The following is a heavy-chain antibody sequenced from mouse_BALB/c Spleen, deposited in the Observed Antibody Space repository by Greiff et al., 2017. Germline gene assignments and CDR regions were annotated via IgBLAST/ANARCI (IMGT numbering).Heavy chain of an antibody. Sequence: DVMLVESGGGLVQPGGSLKLSCAASGFTFSSYGMSWVRQTPDKRLELVATINSNGGSTYYPDSVKGRFTISRDNAKNTLYLQMSSLKSEDTAMYYCARGVRRNYYAMDYWGQGTSVTVAS. CDR2: INSNGGST. J-gene: IGHJ4*01. V-gene: IGHV5-6-3*01. D-gene: IGHD2-14*01. CDR1: GFTFSSYG. CDR3: ARGVRRNYYAMDY.